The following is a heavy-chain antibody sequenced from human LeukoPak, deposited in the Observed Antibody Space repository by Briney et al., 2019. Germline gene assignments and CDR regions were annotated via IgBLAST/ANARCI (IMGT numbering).Heavy chain of an antibody. D-gene: IGHD6-13*01. J-gene: IGHJ4*02. V-gene: IGHV1-2*02. CDR2: INPNSGGT. CDR1: GYTFTGYY. Sequence: ASVKVSCKASGYTFTGYYMHWVRRAPGQGLEWMGWINPNSGGTNYAQKFQGRVTMTRDTSISTAYMELSRLRSDDTAVYYCARRGIAAAGIDYWGQGTLVTVSS. CDR3: ARRGIAAAGIDY.